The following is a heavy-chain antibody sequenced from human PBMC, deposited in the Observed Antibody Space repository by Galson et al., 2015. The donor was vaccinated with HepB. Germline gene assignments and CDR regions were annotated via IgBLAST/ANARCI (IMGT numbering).Heavy chain of an antibody. CDR2: VSWNSGNI. V-gene: IGHV3-9*02. CDR1: GFNSDNYA. CDR3: AKGPGAAAGKGYFQH. J-gene: IGHJ1*01. Sequence: SLRLSCAASGFNSDNYAMHWVRQAPGKGLEWVSGVSWNSGNIDYADSVKGRFTISRDNAKDSLYLQMNSLTVEDTASYYCAKGPGAAAGKGYFQHWGQGILVIVSS. D-gene: IGHD6-13*01.